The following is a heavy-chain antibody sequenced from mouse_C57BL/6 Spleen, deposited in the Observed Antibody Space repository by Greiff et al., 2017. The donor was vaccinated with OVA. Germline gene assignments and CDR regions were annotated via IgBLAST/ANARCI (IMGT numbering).Heavy chain of an antibody. V-gene: IGHV6-3*01. Sequence: EVKLEESGGGLVQPGGSMKLSCVASGFTFSNYWMNWVRQSPEKGLEWVAQIRLKSDNYATHYAESVKGRFTISRDDSKSSVYLQMNNLRAEDTGIYYCIYGSSYDAMDYWGQGTSVTVSS. J-gene: IGHJ4*01. D-gene: IGHD1-1*01. CDR1: GFTFSNYW. CDR3: IYGSSYDAMDY. CDR2: IRLKSDNYAT.